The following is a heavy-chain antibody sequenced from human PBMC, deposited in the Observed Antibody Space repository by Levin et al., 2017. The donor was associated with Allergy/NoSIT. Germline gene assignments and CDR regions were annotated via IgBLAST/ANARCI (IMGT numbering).Heavy chain of an antibody. CDR2: ISSDSSYT. V-gene: IGHV3-11*05. J-gene: IGHJ4*02. CDR1: GFTFSDYY. D-gene: IGHD5-18*01. Sequence: PGGSLRLSCAASGFTFSDYYMTWIRQAPGKGLEWVSYISSDSSYTNYADSVKGRFSVSRDNGKNSLYLQMNSLRAEDTAVYYCARAVEGGYSVGNYYWGQGTLVTVSS. CDR3: ARAVEGGYSVGNYY.